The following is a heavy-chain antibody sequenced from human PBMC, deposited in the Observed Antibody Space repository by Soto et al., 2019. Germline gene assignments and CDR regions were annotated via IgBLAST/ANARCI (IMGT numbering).Heavy chain of an antibody. CDR1: GGTFSSYT. Sequence: QVQLVQSGAEVKKPGSSVKVSCKASGGTFSSYTISWVRQAPGQGLEWMGRIIASLGIAHYAQKFQRRVTITADKPTSTAYMELSSLRSEDTAVDCCAREKTNFDYWGQGTLVTVSS. CDR3: AREKTNFDY. V-gene: IGHV1-69*02. J-gene: IGHJ4*02. CDR2: IIASLGIA.